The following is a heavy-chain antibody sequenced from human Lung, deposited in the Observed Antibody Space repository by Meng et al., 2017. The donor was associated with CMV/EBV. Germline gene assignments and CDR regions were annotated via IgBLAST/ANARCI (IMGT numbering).Heavy chain of an antibody. CDR3: TTDLVDTPMVTYDY. CDR2: IKSTTDGGTT. D-gene: IGHD5-18*01. CDR1: FTFRNAW. J-gene: IGHJ4*02. V-gene: IGHV3-15*01. Sequence: FTFRNAWMSWVRQAPGKGLEWVGHIKSTTDGGTTDYAAPVQGRFAISRDDSSNTLYLQMNSLKSEDTAFYYCTTDLVDTPMVTYDYWGQGTLVTVSS.